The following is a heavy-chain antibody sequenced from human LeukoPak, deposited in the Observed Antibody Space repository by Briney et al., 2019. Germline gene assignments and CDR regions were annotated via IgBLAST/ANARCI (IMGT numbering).Heavy chain of an antibody. V-gene: IGHV4-38-2*02. Sequence: SETLSLTCTVSGYSISNGYSWSWIRQPPGKGLEWIGYIYQSGSTYYNPSLKSRVTILVDRSKNQFSLKLTSVTAADTAFYYCAREEYSSDWYGHDSWGQGTLVTVSS. CDR1: GYSISNGYS. J-gene: IGHJ4*02. D-gene: IGHD6-13*01. CDR3: AREEYSSDWYGHDS. CDR2: IYQSGST.